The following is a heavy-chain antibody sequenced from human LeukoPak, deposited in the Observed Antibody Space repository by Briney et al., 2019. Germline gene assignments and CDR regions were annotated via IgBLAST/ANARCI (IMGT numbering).Heavy chain of an antibody. CDR3: ARTFIAAADDY. D-gene: IGHD6-13*01. CDR2: IYYSGST. CDR1: GGSISSYY. Sequence: SETLSLTCTVSGGSISSYYWSWIRQPPGKGLEWIGYIYYSGSTNYNPSLKSRVTISVHTSKNQCSLKLRSVTAADTAVYYCARTFIAAADDYWGQATLVTVSS. V-gene: IGHV4-59*08. J-gene: IGHJ4*02.